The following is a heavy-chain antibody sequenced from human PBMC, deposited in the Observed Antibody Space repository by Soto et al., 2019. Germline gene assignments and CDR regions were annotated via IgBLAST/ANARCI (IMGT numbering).Heavy chain of an antibody. Sequence: QVHLVQSGAEVKKPGASVKVSCQASGYAFTTYVITWVRQAPGQGLEWMGWISAHNGNARYAQKLQGRVTVTRDTSTSTAYMEMMSLRSDDTAVYYWARGRYGDYWGQGALVTVSS. CDR1: GYAFTTYV. D-gene: IGHD1-1*01. CDR2: ISAHNGNA. J-gene: IGHJ4*02. V-gene: IGHV1-18*01. CDR3: ARGRYGDY.